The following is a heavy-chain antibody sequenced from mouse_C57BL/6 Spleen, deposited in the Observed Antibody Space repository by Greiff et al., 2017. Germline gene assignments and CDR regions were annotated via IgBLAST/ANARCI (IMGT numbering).Heavy chain of an antibody. D-gene: IGHD1-1*01. J-gene: IGHJ1*03. Sequence: EVQLQQSGPGLVKPSQSLSLTCSVTGYSITSGYYWNWIRQFPGNKLEWMGYISYDGSNNYNPSLKNRISITRDTSKNQFFLKLNSVTTEDTATYYCAREEGTTDWYCDVWGTGTTVTVSS. CDR1: GYSITSGYY. V-gene: IGHV3-6*01. CDR2: ISYDGSN. CDR3: AREEGTTDWYCDV.